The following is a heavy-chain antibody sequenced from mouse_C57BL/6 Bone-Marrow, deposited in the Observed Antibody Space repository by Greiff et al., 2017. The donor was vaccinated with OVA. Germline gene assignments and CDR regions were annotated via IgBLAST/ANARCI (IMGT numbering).Heavy chain of an antibody. J-gene: IGHJ3*01. CDR3: ARGADYYGRGFAY. CDR2: SRNKANDYTT. D-gene: IGHD1-2*01. Sequence: EVKLMESGGGLVQSGRSLRLSCATSGFTFSDFYMEWVRQAPGKGLEWIAASRNKANDYTTEYSASVKGRFIVSRDTSQSILYLQMSALRAEDTAVSYCARGADYYGRGFAYWGKGTLVTVAA. CDR1: GFTFSDFY. V-gene: IGHV7-1*01.